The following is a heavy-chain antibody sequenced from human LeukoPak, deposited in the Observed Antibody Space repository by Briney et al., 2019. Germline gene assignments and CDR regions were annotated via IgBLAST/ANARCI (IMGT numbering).Heavy chain of an antibody. D-gene: IGHD3-3*01. CDR2: IKQDGSEK. CDR1: GFTFSSYW. Sequence: GGSLRLSCAASGFTFSSYWMSWVRQAPGKGLEWVANIKQDGSEKYYVDSVKGRFTISRDNAKNSLYLQMNSLRAEDTAVYYCAREEVTIFGVVMGAFDIWGQGTMVTVSS. J-gene: IGHJ3*02. CDR3: AREEVTIFGVVMGAFDI. V-gene: IGHV3-7*03.